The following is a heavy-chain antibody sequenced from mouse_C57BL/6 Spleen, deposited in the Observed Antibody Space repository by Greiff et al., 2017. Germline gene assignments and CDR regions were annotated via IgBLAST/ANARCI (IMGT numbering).Heavy chain of an antibody. J-gene: IGHJ1*03. V-gene: IGHV1-80*01. D-gene: IGHD1-1*01. CDR2: IYPGDGDT. CDR3: ASSSSHWYFDV. Sequence: QVQLKESGAELVKPGASVKISCKASGYAFRSYWMNWVKQRPGKGLERIGQIYPGDGDTNYNGKFKGKATLTADKSSSTAYMQLSSLTSEDSAVYCCASSSSHWYFDVWGTGTTVTVSS. CDR1: GYAFRSYW.